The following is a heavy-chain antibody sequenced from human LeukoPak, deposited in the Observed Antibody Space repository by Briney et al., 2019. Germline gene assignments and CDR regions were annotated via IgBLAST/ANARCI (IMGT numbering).Heavy chain of an antibody. V-gene: IGHV1-69*13. CDR2: IIPIFGTA. J-gene: IGHJ4*02. D-gene: IGHD4-17*01. CDR3: ARGYGDYVFYFDY. Sequence: EASVKVSCKASGGTFSSYAISWVRQAPGQGLEWMGGIIPIFGTANYAQKFQGRVTITADEFTSTAYMELSSLRSEDTTVYYCARGYGDYVFYFDYWGQGTLVTVSS. CDR1: GGTFSSYA.